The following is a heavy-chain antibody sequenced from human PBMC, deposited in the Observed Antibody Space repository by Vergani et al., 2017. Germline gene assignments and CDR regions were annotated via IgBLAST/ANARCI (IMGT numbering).Heavy chain of an antibody. J-gene: IGHJ5*02. D-gene: IGHD1-26*01. Sequence: QVQLVQSGAEVKKPGASVKVSCKASGYTFTSYAMHWVRQAPGQRLEWMGWINAGNGNTKYSQKFQGRVTITRDTSASTAYMELSSLRSEDTAVYYCARPSQYSGGYYGNGFDPWGQGTLVTVSS. CDR1: GYTFTSYA. V-gene: IGHV1-3*01. CDR2: INAGNGNT. CDR3: ARPSQYSGGYYGNGFDP.